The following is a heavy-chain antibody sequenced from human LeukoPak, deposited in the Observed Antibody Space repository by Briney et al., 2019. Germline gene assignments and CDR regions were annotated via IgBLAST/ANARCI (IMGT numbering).Heavy chain of an antibody. V-gene: IGHV3-74*01. J-gene: IGHJ5*02. D-gene: IGHD1-26*01. Sequence: GGSLRLSCAASGISFSNYWMHWVRQAPGKGLVWVSRIKSDESSTRYADSVTGRFTISRDNAKNTLYLQMNSLRAEDTAVYYCTRRRAVGGFDPWGQGALVTVSS. CDR1: GISFSNYW. CDR2: IKSDESST. CDR3: TRRRAVGGFDP.